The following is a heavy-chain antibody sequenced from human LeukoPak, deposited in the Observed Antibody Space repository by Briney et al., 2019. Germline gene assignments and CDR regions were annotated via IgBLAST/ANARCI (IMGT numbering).Heavy chain of an antibody. CDR3: AREVMDNLRFDY. D-gene: IGHD1-14*01. Sequence: GGSLILSCAASGFTFNTYNMNWVRQAPGKGLEWVSYISSGDRTIFYADSVKGRFTISRDNAKDSLYLQMNSLRDEDTAVYYCAREVMDNLRFDYWGQGTLVTVSS. CDR2: ISSGDRTI. J-gene: IGHJ4*02. CDR1: GFTFNTYN. V-gene: IGHV3-48*02.